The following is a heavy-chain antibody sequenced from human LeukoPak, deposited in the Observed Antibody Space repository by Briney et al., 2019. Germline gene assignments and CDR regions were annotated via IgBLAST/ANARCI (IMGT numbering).Heavy chain of an antibody. CDR3: ARGTYYYDSSGGNWFDP. Sequence: ASVKVSCKPSGYTFTRYYMHWVRQAPGQGLEWMGWINPNCCGTNYAQKFQGRVTMTSDTSISTAYMELSRMRSDDTAVYYCARGTYYYDSSGGNWFDPWGQGTLVTVSS. J-gene: IGHJ5*02. V-gene: IGHV1-2*02. D-gene: IGHD3-22*01. CDR1: GYTFTRYY. CDR2: INPNCCGT.